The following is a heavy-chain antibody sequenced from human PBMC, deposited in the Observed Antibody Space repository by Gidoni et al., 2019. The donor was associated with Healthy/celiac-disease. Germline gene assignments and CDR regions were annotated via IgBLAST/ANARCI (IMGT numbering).Heavy chain of an antibody. Sequence: QVQLVQSGAEVKKPGASVKVSCKASGYTFPGSYMHWVRQAPGQGLEWMGWLNPNRCGTNYAQKFQGRVTMTRDTSISTAYMELSRLRSDDTAVYYCARLAAAWGLDVYNWFDPWGQGTLVTVSS. CDR2: LNPNRCGT. CDR3: ARLAAAWGLDVYNWFDP. V-gene: IGHV1-2*02. J-gene: IGHJ5*02. CDR1: GYTFPGSY. D-gene: IGHD6-13*01.